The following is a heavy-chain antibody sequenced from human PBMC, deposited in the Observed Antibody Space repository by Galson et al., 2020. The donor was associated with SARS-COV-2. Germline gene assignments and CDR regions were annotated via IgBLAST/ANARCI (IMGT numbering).Heavy chain of an antibody. J-gene: IGHJ6*02. CDR3: ARGVGATAYYYYGMDV. CDR2: ISSSSSTI. D-gene: IGHD1-26*01. CDR1: AFTFSSYS. Sequence: GESLKISCAASAFTFSSYSMNWVRQAPGKGLEWVSYISSSSSTIYYTDSVKGRFTISRDNAKNSLYLQMNSLRDEDTAVYYCARGVGATAYYYYGMDVWGQGTTVTVSS. V-gene: IGHV3-48*02.